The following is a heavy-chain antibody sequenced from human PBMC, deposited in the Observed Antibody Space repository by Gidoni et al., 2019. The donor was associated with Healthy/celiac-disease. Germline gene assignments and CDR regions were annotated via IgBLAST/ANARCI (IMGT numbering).Heavy chain of an antibody. V-gene: IGHV4-59*01. CDR3: ARGSPELELPYVRDAFDI. D-gene: IGHD1-7*01. J-gene: IGHJ3*02. Sequence: QVQLPESGPGLVKPSETLSLTCTCSGGSISSYYWSWIQQPPGKGLEWIGYIYYSGSTNYNPSLKSRVTISVDTSKNQFSLKLSSVTAADTAVYCCARGSPELELPYVRDAFDIWGQGTMVTVSS. CDR2: IYYSGST. CDR1: GGSISSYY.